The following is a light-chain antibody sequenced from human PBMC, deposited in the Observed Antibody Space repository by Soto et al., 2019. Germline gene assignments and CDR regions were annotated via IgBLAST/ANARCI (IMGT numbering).Light chain of an antibody. V-gene: IGKV3-15*01. CDR2: GAS. Sequence: EIAMTQSPATLSVSPGERVTLSCRASQSIGTNVAWYQQKPGQAPRLVIYGASTRATDIPARFSGSGSGTEFTLTISSLQSEDFAVYYCQQYHNWPPITFGQGTRVEIK. J-gene: IGKJ5*01. CDR1: QSIGTN. CDR3: QQYHNWPPIT.